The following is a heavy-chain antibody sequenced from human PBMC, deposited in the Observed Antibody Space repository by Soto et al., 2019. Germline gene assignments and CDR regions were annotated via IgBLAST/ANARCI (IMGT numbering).Heavy chain of an antibody. CDR3: ARHAAVPGTRGFDY. D-gene: IGHD6-19*01. CDR1: GGSVSSGNW. Sequence: QVQLQESGPGLVKPSGTLSLTCAVSGGSVSSGNWWSWVRQPPGKGLEWIGETYHSGTTNYNPSLKSRVTISLDKSKNQISLNLRSVTAADTAVYYCARHAAVPGTRGFDYWGQGTLVTVSS. J-gene: IGHJ4*02. CDR2: TYHSGTT. V-gene: IGHV4-4*02.